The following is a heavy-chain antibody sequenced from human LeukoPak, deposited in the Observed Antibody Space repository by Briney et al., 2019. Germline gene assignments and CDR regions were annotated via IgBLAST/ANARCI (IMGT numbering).Heavy chain of an antibody. J-gene: IGHJ6*04. D-gene: IGHD4-11*01. Sequence: GGSLRLSCAASGFTFSNYGLHWVRQAPGKGLEWVAFIRSDGNIKYYADSVKGRFTISRDNSKNTLHLQMNSLRAEDTAVYYCAKALSDYSNLSDVWGKGTTVTVSS. CDR2: IRSDGNIK. V-gene: IGHV3-30*02. CDR1: GFTFSNYG. CDR3: AKALSDYSNLSDV.